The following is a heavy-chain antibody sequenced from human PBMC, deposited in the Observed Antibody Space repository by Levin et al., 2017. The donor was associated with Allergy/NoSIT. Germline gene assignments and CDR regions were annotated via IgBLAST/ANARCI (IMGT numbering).Heavy chain of an antibody. CDR3: ARGHAPWLAGGRFDP. V-gene: IGHV1-18*01. Sequence: ASVKVSCKASGYTFTSYGISWVRQAPGQGLEWMGWISAYNGNTNYAQKLQGRVTMTTDTSTSTAYMELRSLRSDDTAVYYCARGHAPWLAGGRFDPWGQGTLVTVSS. J-gene: IGHJ5*02. CDR1: GYTFTSYG. D-gene: IGHD5-12*01. CDR2: ISAYNGNT.